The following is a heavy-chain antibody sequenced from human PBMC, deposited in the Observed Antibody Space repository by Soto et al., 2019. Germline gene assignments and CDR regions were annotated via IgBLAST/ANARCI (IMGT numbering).Heavy chain of an antibody. CDR1: GDSISSYY. J-gene: IGHJ4*02. Sequence: SETLSLTCTVSGDSISSYYWSWIRQPPGKGLEWIGYIYYSGSTNYNPSLKSRVTMSIDTSKKQFSLNLASVTAADTAVYYCARGAVTAAFLFYFDYWGQGALVTVSS. CDR2: IYYSGST. D-gene: IGHD2-2*01. V-gene: IGHV4-59*01. CDR3: ARGAVTAAFLFYFDY.